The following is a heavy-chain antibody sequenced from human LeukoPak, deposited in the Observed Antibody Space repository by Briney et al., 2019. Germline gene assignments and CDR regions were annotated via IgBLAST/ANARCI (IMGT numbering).Heavy chain of an antibody. D-gene: IGHD4-11*01. CDR1: GFTFSSYT. Sequence: PGGSLRLSCAASGFTFSSYTMNWARQAPGKGLEWVSSISSYSSNIYYADSVKGRFTISRDIAKNSLYLQMNSLRVEDTAVYYCARVHLDYSDFDYWGQGTLVTVSS. CDR3: ARVHLDYSDFDY. CDR2: ISSYSSNI. V-gene: IGHV3-21*01. J-gene: IGHJ4*02.